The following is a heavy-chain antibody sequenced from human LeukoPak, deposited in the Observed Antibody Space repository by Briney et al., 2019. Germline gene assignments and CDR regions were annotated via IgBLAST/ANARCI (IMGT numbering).Heavy chain of an antibody. CDR3: ATGPDLSGYDY. CDR2: INPNSGGT. J-gene: IGHJ4*02. V-gene: IGHV1-2*02. CDR1: GYTFTSYD. Sequence: ASVKVSCKASGYTFTSYDINWVRQATGQGLEWMGWINPNSGGTNYAQKFQGRVTMTRDTSISTAYMELSRLRSDDTAVYYCATGPDLSGYDYWGQGTLVTVSS. D-gene: IGHD3-3*01.